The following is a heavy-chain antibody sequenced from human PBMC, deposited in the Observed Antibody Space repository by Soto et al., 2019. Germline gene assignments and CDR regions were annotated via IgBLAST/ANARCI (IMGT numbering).Heavy chain of an antibody. CDR2: ISGSGGST. Sequence: GGSLRLSCAASGFTFSSYAMSWVRQAPWKGLEWVSAISGSGGSTYYADSVKGRFTISRDNSKNTLYLQMNSLRAEDTAVYYCAKSPMIVVVITTSLDYWGQGTLVTVSS. CDR1: GFTFSSYA. D-gene: IGHD3-22*01. CDR3: AKSPMIVVVITTSLDY. V-gene: IGHV3-23*01. J-gene: IGHJ4*02.